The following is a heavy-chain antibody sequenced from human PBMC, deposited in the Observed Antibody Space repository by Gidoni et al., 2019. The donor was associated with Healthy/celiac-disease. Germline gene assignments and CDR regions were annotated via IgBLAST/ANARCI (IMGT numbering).Heavy chain of an antibody. CDR2: INPRGGST. D-gene: IGHD4-4*01. Sequence: QVQLVQSGAVVKKPGASVKVSCKASGYTFTSYYMIWVRQAPGQGLEWMGIINPRGGSTSYAQKCQGRVTMTRDTSTSTVYMELSSLRSEDTAVYYCARCGSNYDYFDYWGQGTLVTVSS. V-gene: IGHV1-46*03. CDR3: ARCGSNYDYFDY. CDR1: GYTFTSYY. J-gene: IGHJ4*02.